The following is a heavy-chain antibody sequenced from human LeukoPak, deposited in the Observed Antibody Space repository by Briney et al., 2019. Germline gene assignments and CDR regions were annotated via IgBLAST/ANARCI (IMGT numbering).Heavy chain of an antibody. V-gene: IGHV3-30*03. CDR3: ARDGADY. J-gene: IGHJ4*02. CDR2: ISYDGSNK. Sequence: GRSLRLSCAASGFTFSSYGMHWVRQAPGKGLEWVAVISYDGSNKYYADSAKGRFTISRDNSKNTLYLQMNSLRAEDTAVYYCARDGADYWGQGTLVTVSS. CDR1: GFTFSSYG.